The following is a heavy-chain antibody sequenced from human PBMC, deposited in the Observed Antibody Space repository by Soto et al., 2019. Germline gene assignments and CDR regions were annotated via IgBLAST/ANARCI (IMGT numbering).Heavy chain of an antibody. Sequence: EVQLVESGGGLVRPGGSLKLCCAASGFTFSDSAMHWVRQASGKGLEWVGRIRSKVNTYATAYAAPVKGRFTISRDDSMNTAYLQMNSLKTEDTAVYYCTKRRDWTAMDPLDYWGQGTLVTVSS. V-gene: IGHV3-73*02. J-gene: IGHJ4*02. D-gene: IGHD5-18*01. CDR2: IRSKVNTYAT. CDR3: TKRRDWTAMDPLDY. CDR1: GFTFSDSA.